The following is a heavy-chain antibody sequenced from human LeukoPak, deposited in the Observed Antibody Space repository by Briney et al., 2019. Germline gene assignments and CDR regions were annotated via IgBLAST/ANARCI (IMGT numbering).Heavy chain of an antibody. CDR1: GGTFSSYA. V-gene: IGHV1-69*13. Sequence: SVKVSCKASGGTFSSYAISWVRQAPGQGLEWMRGIIPIFGTANYAQKFQGRVTITADESTSTAYMELSSLRSEDTAVYYCARETIAAAGKFDYWGQGTLVTVSS. CDR3: ARETIAAAGKFDY. D-gene: IGHD6-13*01. CDR2: IIPIFGTA. J-gene: IGHJ4*02.